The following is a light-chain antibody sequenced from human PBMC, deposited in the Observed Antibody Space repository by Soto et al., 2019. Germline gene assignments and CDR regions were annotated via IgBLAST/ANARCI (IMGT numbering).Light chain of an antibody. J-gene: IGLJ2*01. CDR3: QSYGSCHHV. CDR1: SGLIARNY. CDR2: EDN. V-gene: IGLV6-57*04. Sequence: NFMLTQPHSVSESPGKTVTISCTRSSGLIARNYVQWYQQRPGSAPTTVIYEDNPRPSGGPDRFSGSVDTCSNSASLTTSGLSTEDEAYYYLQSYGSCHHVFGGGTKLTVL.